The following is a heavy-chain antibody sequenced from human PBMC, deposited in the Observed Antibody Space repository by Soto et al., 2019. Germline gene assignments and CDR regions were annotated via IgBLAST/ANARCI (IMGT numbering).Heavy chain of an antibody. V-gene: IGHV4-39*01. CDR1: GGSVTNSSYY. Sequence: SETLSLTCTVSGGSVTNSSYYFGCIRQSPGKGLELIGSVYYRGRSYSKSSVKSRVTISVDTSKNRFSLSLNSVTASDTAVYFCVSQRTTVPTQAYFDYWGPGALVTVSS. CDR3: VSQRTTVPTQAYFDY. CDR2: VYYRGRS. D-gene: IGHD4-17*01. J-gene: IGHJ4*02.